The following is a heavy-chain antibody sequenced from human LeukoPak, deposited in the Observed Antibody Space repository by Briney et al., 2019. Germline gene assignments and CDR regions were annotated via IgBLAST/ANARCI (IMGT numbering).Heavy chain of an antibody. J-gene: IGHJ3*02. CDR2: ISWNSGSI. Sequence: PGGSLRLSCAASGFTFDDYAMHWVRQAPGKGLEWVSGISWNSGSIGYADSVKGRFTISRDNAKNSLYLQMNSLRAEDMALYYCAKGVLRFLEWSLDAFDIWGQGTMVTVSS. D-gene: IGHD3-3*01. CDR1: GFTFDDYA. V-gene: IGHV3-9*03. CDR3: AKGVLRFLEWSLDAFDI.